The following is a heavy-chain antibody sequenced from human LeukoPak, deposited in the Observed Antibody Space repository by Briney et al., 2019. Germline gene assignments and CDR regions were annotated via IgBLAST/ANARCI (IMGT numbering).Heavy chain of an antibody. CDR2: IIPIFGTA. D-gene: IGHD2-2*01. V-gene: IGHV1-69*13. CDR1: GGTFSSYA. J-gene: IGHJ4*02. Sequence: GASVNVSCKASGGTFSSYAISWVRQAPGQGLEWMGGIIPIFGTANYAQKFQGRVTITADESTSTAYMELSSLRSEDTAVYYCARVAPCSSTSCDDYWGQGTLVTVSS. CDR3: ARVAPCSSTSCDDY.